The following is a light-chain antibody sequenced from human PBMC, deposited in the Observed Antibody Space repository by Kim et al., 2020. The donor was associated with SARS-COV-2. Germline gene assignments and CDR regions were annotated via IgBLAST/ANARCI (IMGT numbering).Light chain of an antibody. J-gene: IGLJ1*01. V-gene: IGLV1-51*01. CDR1: SSNIGNNY. CDR2: DNN. CDR3: GTWDSSLSAVV. Sequence: GQKVTIACSGSSSNIGNNYVSWYQQRPGTAPKLLIYDNNKRPSGIPDRFSGSKSGTSATLGITGLQTGDEADYYCGTWDSSLSAVVFGTGTKVTVL.